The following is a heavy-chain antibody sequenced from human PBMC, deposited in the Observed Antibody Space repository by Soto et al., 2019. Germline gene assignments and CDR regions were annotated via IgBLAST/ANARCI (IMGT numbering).Heavy chain of an antibody. D-gene: IGHD5-12*01. J-gene: IGHJ5*02. CDR2: IYYSGST. CDR1: GGSISSGGYY. CDR3: ARQQAAGYDHRSFHP. Sequence: QVQLQESGPGLVKPSQTLSLTCTVSGGSISSGGYYWSWIRQHPGKGLEWIGYIYYSGSTYYNPSLKSRLTISVATSNNPLSLKLSSVTAADTAVYYCARQQAAGYDHRSFHPWGQATLVTVSS. V-gene: IGHV4-31*03.